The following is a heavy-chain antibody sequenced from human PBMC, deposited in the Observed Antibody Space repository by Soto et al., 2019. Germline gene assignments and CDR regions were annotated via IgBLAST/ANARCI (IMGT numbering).Heavy chain of an antibody. V-gene: IGHV1-69*06. CDR3: ARGPNWGYRFDS. CDR1: GGTFSGHA. CDR2: LIPLFGTT. J-gene: IGHJ4*02. Sequence: QVQLVQSGAEVKKPGSSVKVSCEASGGTFSGHAISWVRQAPGQGPEWMGGLIPLFGTTQHAQNFQDSLTITADKSTSTASMELTSLRFEDTAIYYCARGPNWGYRFDSWGQGTLVTVSS. D-gene: IGHD7-27*01.